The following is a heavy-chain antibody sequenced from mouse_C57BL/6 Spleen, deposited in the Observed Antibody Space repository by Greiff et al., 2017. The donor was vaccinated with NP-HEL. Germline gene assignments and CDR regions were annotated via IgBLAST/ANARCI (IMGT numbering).Heavy chain of an antibody. J-gene: IGHJ4*01. D-gene: IGHD1-1*01. V-gene: IGHV2-6*03. CDR2: IWSDGST. CDR3: ASDYYGSSYGYAMDY. CDR1: GFSLTSYG. Sequence: VKLMESGPGLVAPSQSLSITCTVSGFSLTSYGVHWVRQPPGKGLEWLVVIWSDGSTTYNSALKSRLSISKDNSKSQVFLKMNSLQTDDTAMYYCASDYYGSSYGYAMDYWGQGTSVTVSS.